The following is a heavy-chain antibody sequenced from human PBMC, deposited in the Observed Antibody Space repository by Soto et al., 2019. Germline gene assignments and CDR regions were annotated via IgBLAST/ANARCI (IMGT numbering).Heavy chain of an antibody. CDR1: GFTFSSYW. D-gene: IGHD1-26*01. CDR3: ARRSRSWYYYYGMDV. J-gene: IGHJ6*02. Sequence: PGGSLRLSCAASGFTFSSYWMSWVRQAPGKGLEWVANIKQDGSEKYYVDSVKGRFTISRDNAKNSLYLQMNSLRAEYTAVYYCARRSRSWYYYYGMDVWGQGTTVTVSS. CDR2: IKQDGSEK. V-gene: IGHV3-7*01.